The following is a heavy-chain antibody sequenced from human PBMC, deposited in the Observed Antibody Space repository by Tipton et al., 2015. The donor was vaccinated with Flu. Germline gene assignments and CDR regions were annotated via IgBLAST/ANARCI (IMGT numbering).Heavy chain of an antibody. J-gene: IGHJ4*02. D-gene: IGHD3-10*02. V-gene: IGHV4-38-2*02. Sequence: LRLSCTVSGGSISGYYWGWVRRPPGKGLEWIGTIYRSGSTYYNPSLKSRLTISVDTSQNQFSLKLSSVTAADTAVYYCARHTGDSVRGVIDYWGQGTLVTVSS. CDR1: GGSISGYY. CDR2: IYRSGST. CDR3: ARHTGDSVRGVIDY.